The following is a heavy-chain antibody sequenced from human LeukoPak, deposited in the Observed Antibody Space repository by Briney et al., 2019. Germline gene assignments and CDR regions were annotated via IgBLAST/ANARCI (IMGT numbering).Heavy chain of an antibody. J-gene: IGHJ4*02. V-gene: IGHV4-39*07. Sequence: SETLSLTCTVSGGSISSSSHFWSWLRQPPGKGLEWIASINYSGSTYYNPSLKSRVTISVDTSKNQFSLKLSSVTAADTAVYYCARVPIVATGRSWFDYWGQGTLVTVSS. D-gene: IGHD5-12*01. CDR2: INYSGST. CDR1: GGSISSSSHF. CDR3: ARVPIVATGRSWFDY.